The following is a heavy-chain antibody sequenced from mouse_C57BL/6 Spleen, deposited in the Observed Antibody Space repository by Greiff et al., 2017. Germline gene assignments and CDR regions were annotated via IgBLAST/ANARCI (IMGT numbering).Heavy chain of an antibody. V-gene: IGHV1-80*01. CDR2: IYPGDGDT. CDR3: AREGTTVVAPYFDY. D-gene: IGHD1-1*01. Sequence: QVHVKQSGAELVKPGASVKISCKASGYAFSSYWMNWVKQRPGKGLEWIGQIYPGDGDTNYNGKFKGKATLTADKSSSTAYMQLSSLTSEDSAVYVCAREGTTVVAPYFDYWGQGTTLTVSS. CDR1: GYAFSSYW. J-gene: IGHJ2*01.